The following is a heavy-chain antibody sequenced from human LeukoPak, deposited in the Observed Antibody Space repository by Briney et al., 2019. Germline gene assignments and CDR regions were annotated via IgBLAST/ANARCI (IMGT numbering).Heavy chain of an antibody. D-gene: IGHD3-10*01. CDR1: GFTFSNYW. V-gene: IGHV3-7*03. Sequence: PGGSLRLSCAASGFTFSNYWMNWVRQAPGKGLEWVANIKRDGSEKYYVDSVRGRFTISRDNSKNTLYLQMNSLRAEDTAVYYCVKSGSGSYYNPDFDYWGQGTLVTVSS. J-gene: IGHJ4*02. CDR3: VKSGSGSYYNPDFDY. CDR2: IKRDGSEK.